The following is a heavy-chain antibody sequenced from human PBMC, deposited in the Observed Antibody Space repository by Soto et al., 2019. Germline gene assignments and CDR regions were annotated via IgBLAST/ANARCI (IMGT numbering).Heavy chain of an antibody. Sequence: SETLSLTCAVYGGSFSGYYWSWIRQPPGKGLEWIGEINHSGSTNYNPSLKSRVTISVDTSKNQFSLKLSSVTAADTAVYYCARGAGSSWPNWFDPWGQGTLVTVSS. V-gene: IGHV4-34*01. CDR1: GGSFSGYY. D-gene: IGHD6-13*01. J-gene: IGHJ5*02. CDR2: INHSGST. CDR3: ARGAGSSWPNWFDP.